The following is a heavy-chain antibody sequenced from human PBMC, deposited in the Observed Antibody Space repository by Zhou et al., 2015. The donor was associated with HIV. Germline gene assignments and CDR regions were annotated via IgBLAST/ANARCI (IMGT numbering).Heavy chain of an antibody. Sequence: QVQLVQSGAEVKKPGSSVKVSCKASGGTFSSYAISWVRQAPGQGLEWMGGIIPIFGTANYAQKFQGRVTITADESTSTAYMELSSLRSEDTAVYYCASSDYGDYPGPFGRGGMDVWGQGTTVTVSS. D-gene: IGHD4-17*01. J-gene: IGHJ6*02. CDR2: IIPIFGTA. CDR1: GGTFSSYA. CDR3: ASSDYGDYPGPFGRGGMDV. V-gene: IGHV1-69*12.